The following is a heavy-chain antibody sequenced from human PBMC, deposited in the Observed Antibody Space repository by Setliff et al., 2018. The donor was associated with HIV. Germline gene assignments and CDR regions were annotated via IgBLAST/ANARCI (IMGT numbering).Heavy chain of an antibody. D-gene: IGHD2-21*01. V-gene: IGHV3-73*01. CDR3: AASADGDCATTSCTNWFDP. CDR1: GFTFSFHA. J-gene: IGHJ5*02. Sequence: GGSLRLSCAASGFTFSFHAMTWVRRASGKGLEWVGRIKTQPSNYATAYGASMEGRFTISRDDSKSTAYLQLSSLKVDDTAMYFCAASADGDCATTSCTNWFDPWGQGTLVTVSS. CDR2: IKTQPSNYAT.